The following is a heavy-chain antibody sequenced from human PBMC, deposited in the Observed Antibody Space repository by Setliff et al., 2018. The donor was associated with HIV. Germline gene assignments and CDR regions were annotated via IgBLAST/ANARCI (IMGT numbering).Heavy chain of an antibody. D-gene: IGHD3-16*01. CDR3: AKHDFGEGSCFDP. V-gene: IGHV4-59*08. CDR1: GQFISDGYY. J-gene: IGHJ5*02. CDR2: ISDSGNT. Sequence: PSETLSLTCTVSGQFISDGYYWGWIRQPPGKGLEWIGYISDSGNTKYNPSLKSRVTVSVNTSKNQFSLKVTSVTAADTAVYYCAKHDFGEGSCFDPWGQGSLVTVSS.